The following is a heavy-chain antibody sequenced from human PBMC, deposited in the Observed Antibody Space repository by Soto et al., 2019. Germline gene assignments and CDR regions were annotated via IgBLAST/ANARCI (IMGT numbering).Heavy chain of an antibody. CDR1: EFNIRGYT. Sequence: GGSLRLPSTASEFNIRGYTMNWIRQTTGKGLKWVSCISSVSGSIYYADSLMGRFTISRDNARNTLYLQMVSLGAEVTSVYYCASGGTPATGPRHLDHWGQGILVTVSS. D-gene: IGHD2-15*01. CDR2: ISSVSGSI. V-gene: IGHV3-21*01. CDR3: ASGGTPATGPRHLDH. J-gene: IGHJ4*02.